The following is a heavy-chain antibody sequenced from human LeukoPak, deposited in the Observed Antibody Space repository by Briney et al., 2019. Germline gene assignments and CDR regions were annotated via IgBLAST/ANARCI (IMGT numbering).Heavy chain of an antibody. CDR2: INHSGST. CDR1: GGSFSGYY. Sequence: PSETLSLTCAVYGGSFSGYYWSWIRQPPGKGLEWIGEINHSGSTNYNPSLKSRVTISVDTSKNQFSLTLSSVTAADTAVYYCARGAMYYDILTGYRGTIDYWGQGTLVTVSS. J-gene: IGHJ4*02. V-gene: IGHV4-34*01. D-gene: IGHD3-9*01. CDR3: ARGAMYYDILTGYRGTIDY.